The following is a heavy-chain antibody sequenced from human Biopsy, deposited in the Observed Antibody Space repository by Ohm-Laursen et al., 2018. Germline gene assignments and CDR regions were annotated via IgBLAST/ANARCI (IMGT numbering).Heavy chain of an antibody. CDR2: ISETSSHI. CDR1: GFTFNSHE. Sequence: GSLRLSCAASGFTFNSHEMNWVRQAPGKGLEWISYISETSSHIYDADSVKGQFTVARDNAKNSLYLQLNSLRAEDTAVYYCARDSRRTAREGGMDVWGQGTTVTVSS. CDR3: ARDSRRTAREGGMDV. J-gene: IGHJ6*02. D-gene: IGHD6-6*01. V-gene: IGHV3-21*01.